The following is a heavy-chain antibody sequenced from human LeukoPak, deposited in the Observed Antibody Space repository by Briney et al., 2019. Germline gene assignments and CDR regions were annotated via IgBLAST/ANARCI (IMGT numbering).Heavy chain of an antibody. CDR2: ISPTSAYI. CDR1: GFTLSGHS. Sequence: GGSLRLSCAATGFTLSGHSMNWVRQAPGKGLDWVSSISPTSAYIYYQDSVKGRFTISRDDAKNSLYLQMNSLRAEDTTLYYCAKGSGSSTHNNWFDPWGQGTLVTVSS. V-gene: IGHV3-21*04. D-gene: IGHD3-10*01. J-gene: IGHJ5*02. CDR3: AKGSGSSTHNNWFDP.